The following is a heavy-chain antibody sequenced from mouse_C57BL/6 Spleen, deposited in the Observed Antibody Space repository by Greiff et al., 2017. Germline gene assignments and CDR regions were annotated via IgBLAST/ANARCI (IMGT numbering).Heavy chain of an antibody. V-gene: IGHV1-15*01. Sequence: QVQLQQSGAELVRPGASVTLSCKASGYTFTDYEMHWVKQTPVHGLEWIGAIDPETGGTAYKQKFKGKAILTADKSSSTAYMGLRSLTSEDSAVYYYTRGVGEAWFAYWGQGTLVTVSA. CDR2: IDPETGGT. J-gene: IGHJ3*01. CDR3: TRGVGEAWFAY. CDR1: GYTFTDYE. D-gene: IGHD1-1*02.